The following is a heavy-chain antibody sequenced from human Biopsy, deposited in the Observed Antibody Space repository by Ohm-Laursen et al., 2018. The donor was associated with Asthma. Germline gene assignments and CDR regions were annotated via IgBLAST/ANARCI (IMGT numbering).Heavy chain of an antibody. J-gene: IGHJ4*02. CDR2: ISTYNGNT. D-gene: IGHD3-16*01. V-gene: IGHV1-18*01. CDR3: TRWSLRVRDTPNDY. Sequence: SSVKVSCKASGYTFTTYGISWLRQAPGQGLEWMGWISTYNGNTKYGRKVQGRVTMTTDTATSTAYIYLRSLRSDDTAVYYCTRWSLRVRDTPNDYWGQGTLVTVSS. CDR1: GYTFTTYG.